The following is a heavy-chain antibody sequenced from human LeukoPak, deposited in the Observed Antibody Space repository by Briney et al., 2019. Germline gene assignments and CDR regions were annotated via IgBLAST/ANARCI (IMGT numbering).Heavy chain of an antibody. Sequence: PGRSLRLSCAASGFTFSSFAMQWVRQAPGKGLEWVAVISYDGSNKYYADSVKGRFTISRDNSKNTLYLQMNSLRAEDTAVYYCARDSSGNYFDNWGQGTLVTVSS. CDR3: ARDSSGNYFDN. V-gene: IGHV3-33*01. CDR2: ISYDGSNK. J-gene: IGHJ4*02. D-gene: IGHD6-19*01. CDR1: GFTFSSFA.